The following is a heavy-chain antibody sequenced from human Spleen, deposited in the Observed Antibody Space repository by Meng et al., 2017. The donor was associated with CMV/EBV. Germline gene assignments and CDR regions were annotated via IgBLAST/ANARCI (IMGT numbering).Heavy chain of an antibody. CDR2: IYYSGST. CDR3: ARDHLYCSSTSCYRGIFDY. J-gene: IGHJ4*02. D-gene: IGHD2-2*02. V-gene: IGHV4-59*01. Sequence: SCAVYGGSFSGYYWSWIRQPPGKGLEWIGYIYYSGSTNYNPSLQSRVTISVDTSKNQFSLKLSSVTAADTAVYYCARDHLYCSSTSCYRGIFDYWGQGTLVTVSS. CDR1: GGSFSGYY.